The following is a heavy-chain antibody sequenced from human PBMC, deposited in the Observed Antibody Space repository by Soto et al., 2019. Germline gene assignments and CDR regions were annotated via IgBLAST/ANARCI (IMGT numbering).Heavy chain of an antibody. J-gene: IGHJ4*02. Sequence: QVQVVQSGSEVKKPGASVEVSCKASGYTFTDYGIHWVRQAPGQGFEWMGWLVPNNGHTNYAQKVQGRVTMTTDTSTSTAYMELRRLTPDHTAVYYCARSRRDSRTPQCYSDLDCWCQGTLVTVSS. CDR2: LVPNNGHT. CDR1: GYTFTDYG. CDR3: ARSRRDSRTPQCYSDLDC. D-gene: IGHD2-15*01. V-gene: IGHV1-18*01.